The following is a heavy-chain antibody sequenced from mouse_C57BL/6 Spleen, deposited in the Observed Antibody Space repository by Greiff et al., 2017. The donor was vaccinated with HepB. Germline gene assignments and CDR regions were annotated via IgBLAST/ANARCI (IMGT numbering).Heavy chain of an antibody. J-gene: IGHJ1*03. Sequence: VQRVESGAELVRPGASVKLSCKASGYTFTDYYINWVKQRPGQGLEWIARIYPGSGNTYYNEKFKGKATLTAEKSSSTAYMQLSSLTSEDSAVYFCARLGDGDRYFDVWGTGTTVTVSS. CDR2: IYPGSGNT. CDR1: GYTFTDYY. V-gene: IGHV1-76*01. CDR3: ARLGDGDRYFDV. D-gene: IGHD2-13*01.